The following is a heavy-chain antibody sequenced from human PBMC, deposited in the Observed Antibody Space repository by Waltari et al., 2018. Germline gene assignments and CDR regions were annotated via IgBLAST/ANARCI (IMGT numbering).Heavy chain of an antibody. J-gene: IGHJ3*01. CDR2: ISDNGAT. Sequence: QLQLQESGPGRAKPSETLSPTCSVSGGSITTSRHYWGWIRQPPGQGLEWIGTISDNGATYTSPSLKSRVTMSRDTSKNQLSLTLASVTAADTAVYYCATYIGASIGTAAFDVWGQGTMVTVSS. CDR3: ATYIGASIGTAAFDV. CDR1: GGSITTSRHY. D-gene: IGHD5-12*01. V-gene: IGHV4-39*01.